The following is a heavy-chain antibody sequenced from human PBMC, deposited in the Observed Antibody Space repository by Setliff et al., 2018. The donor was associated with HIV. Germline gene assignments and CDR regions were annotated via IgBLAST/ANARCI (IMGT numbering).Heavy chain of an antibody. J-gene: IGHJ4*02. D-gene: IGHD6-19*01. CDR3: ARTIQPSSSPFDF. Sequence: SETLSLTCTVSGGSINSRYWSWIRQPPGKGLEWIGYMYYSGSTNYNPSLKSRVTMSVETSMNQFSLRLTSVTAADTAIYYCARTIQPSSSPFDFWGQGILVTVSS. V-gene: IGHV4-59*11. CDR2: MYYSGST. CDR1: GGSINSRY.